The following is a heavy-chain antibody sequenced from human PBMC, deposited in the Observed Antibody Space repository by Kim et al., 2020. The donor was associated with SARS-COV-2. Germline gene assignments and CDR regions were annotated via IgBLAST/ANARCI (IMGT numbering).Heavy chain of an antibody. Sequence: SETLSLTCTVSGDSIINSNFFWSWIRQQPGNGLEWIGYISYTGRAFYNPSLAGRASMSVDTSKNQFSLNLSAVTASDTAIDYCARDVIKVTDSGAFDMWGQGTVVAVPS. CDR1: GDSIINSNFF. J-gene: IGHJ3*02. CDR2: ISYTGRA. CDR3: ARDVIKVTDSGAFDM. V-gene: IGHV4-31*03. D-gene: IGHD2-21*02.